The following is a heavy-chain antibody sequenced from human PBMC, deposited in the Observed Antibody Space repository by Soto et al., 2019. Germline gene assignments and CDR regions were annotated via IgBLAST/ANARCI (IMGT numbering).Heavy chain of an antibody. Sequence: ASVKVSCKASGYTFTSYDINWVRQATGQGLEWMGWMNPNSGNTGYAQKFQGRVTMTRNTSISTAYMELSSLRSEDTAVHYCARELGHQVVEDYYYYMDVWGKQNTSTLYS. CDR3: ARELGHQVVEDYYYYMDV. V-gene: IGHV1-8*01. J-gene: IGHJ6*03. D-gene: IGHD2-15*01. CDR2: MNPNSGNT. CDR1: GYTFTSYD.